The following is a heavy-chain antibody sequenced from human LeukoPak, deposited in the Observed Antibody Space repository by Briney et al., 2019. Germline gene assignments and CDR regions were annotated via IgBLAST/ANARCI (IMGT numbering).Heavy chain of an antibody. D-gene: IGHD3-10*01. CDR2: ISYDGSNK. CDR1: GFTFSSYG. J-gene: IGHJ4*02. CDR3: AKEPVRGGDY. Sequence: PGGSLRLSCGVSGFTFSSYGMHWVRRAPGKGVEGVAVISYDGSNKHYADSVKGLFTSSRDNSKNTLYLQMNSLRAEDTAVYYCAKEPVRGGDYWGQGTLVTVSS. V-gene: IGHV3-30*18.